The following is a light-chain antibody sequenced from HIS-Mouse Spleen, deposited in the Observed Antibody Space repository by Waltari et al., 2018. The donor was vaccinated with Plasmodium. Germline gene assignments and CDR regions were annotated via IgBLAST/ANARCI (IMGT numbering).Light chain of an antibody. J-gene: IGLJ3*02. CDR1: ALPKKY. CDR3: YSTDSSGNHRV. V-gene: IGLV3-10*01. Sequence: SYELTQPPSVSVSPGQTARITCSGDALPKKYAYWYQQKAGQAPVLVIYEDSKRPSGNPERFAGSISGTMATLTISGAQVEDEADYYCYSTDSSGNHRVFGGGTKLTVL. CDR2: EDS.